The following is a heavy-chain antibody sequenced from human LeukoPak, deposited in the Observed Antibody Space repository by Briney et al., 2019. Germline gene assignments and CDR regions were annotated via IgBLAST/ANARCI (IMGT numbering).Heavy chain of an antibody. V-gene: IGHV1-2*06. CDR3: ARDSSSSFVRWFDP. J-gene: IGHJ5*02. Sequence: GASVKVSCKASGYTFTGYYMHWVRQASGQGLEWMGRINPNSGGTNYAQKFQGRVTMTRDTSISTAYMELSRLRSDDTAVYYCARDSSSSFVRWFDPWGQGTLVTVSS. D-gene: IGHD6-6*01. CDR2: INPNSGGT. CDR1: GYTFTGYY.